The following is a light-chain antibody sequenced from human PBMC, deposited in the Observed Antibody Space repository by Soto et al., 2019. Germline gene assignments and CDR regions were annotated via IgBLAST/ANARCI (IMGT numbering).Light chain of an antibody. CDR2: GAS. CDR1: QSVSSNY. Sequence: TVLTQSPGTLSLSPGERVTLSCRASQSVSSNYLAWYQQKPGQTPRLLIYGASSRATGIPDRFSGSGSGKDFTLTISRLEPEDFAVYYCQQYGSSALTFGGGTKVEIK. J-gene: IGKJ4*01. CDR3: QQYGSSALT. V-gene: IGKV3-20*01.